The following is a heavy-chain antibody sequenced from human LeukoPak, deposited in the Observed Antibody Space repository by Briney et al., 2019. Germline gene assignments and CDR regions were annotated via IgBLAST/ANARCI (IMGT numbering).Heavy chain of an antibody. V-gene: IGHV1-69*05. Sequence: ASVKVSCKASGGTFSSYAISWVRQAPGQGLEWMGGIIPIFGTANYAQKFQGRVTITTDESTSTAYMELSSLRSEDTAVYYCARTAERGYSGYDSGNWFDPWGQGTQVTVSS. CDR1: GGTFSSYA. J-gene: IGHJ5*02. CDR3: ARTAERGYSGYDSGNWFDP. CDR2: IIPIFGTA. D-gene: IGHD5-12*01.